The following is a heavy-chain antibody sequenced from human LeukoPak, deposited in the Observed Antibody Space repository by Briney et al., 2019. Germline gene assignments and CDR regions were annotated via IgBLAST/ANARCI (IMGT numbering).Heavy chain of an antibody. CDR1: GYTFPNYW. CDR3: ARLENYYGSFDY. CDR2: IYPGDSDT. D-gene: IGHD3-10*01. V-gene: IGHV5-51*01. Sequence: GESLKISCKASGYTFPNYWIAWVRQMPGRGLEWMGIIYPGDSDTRYSPSFQGQVTLSADKSISTTYLQWSSLKASDTAMYYCARLENYYGSFDYWGQGNLVTVSS. J-gene: IGHJ4*02.